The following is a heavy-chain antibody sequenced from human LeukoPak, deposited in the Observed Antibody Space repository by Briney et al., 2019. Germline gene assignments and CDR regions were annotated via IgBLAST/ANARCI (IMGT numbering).Heavy chain of an antibody. D-gene: IGHD3-3*01. CDR3: AEIRSWRGY. V-gene: IGHV3-66*01. CDR1: GFIVSNNY. J-gene: IGHJ4*02. CDR2: VYSDGTT. Sequence: GGSLRLSCAASGFIVSNNYMSWVRQAPGEGLEWVSVVYSDGTTYYADSVKGRFTISRDKSKNTLSLQMNSLRVEDTAVYYCAEIRSWRGYWGQGTLVTVSS.